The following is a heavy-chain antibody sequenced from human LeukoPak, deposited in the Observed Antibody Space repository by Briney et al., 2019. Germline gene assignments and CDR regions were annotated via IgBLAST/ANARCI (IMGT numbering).Heavy chain of an antibody. D-gene: IGHD2-15*01. J-gene: IGHJ4*02. Sequence: SVKVSCKASGGTFSSYAISWVRQAPGQGLEWMGGIIPIFGTANYAQKFQGRVTITTDESTSTAYMELSSLRSEDTAVYYCACIIGYCSGGSCRTDYWGQGTLVTVSS. CDR3: ACIIGYCSGGSCRTDY. CDR2: IIPIFGTA. CDR1: GGTFSSYA. V-gene: IGHV1-69*05.